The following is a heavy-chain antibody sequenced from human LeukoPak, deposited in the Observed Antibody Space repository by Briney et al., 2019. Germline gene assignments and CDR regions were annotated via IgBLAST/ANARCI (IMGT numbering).Heavy chain of an antibody. V-gene: IGHV3-7*01. CDR1: GFTFSSYW. CDR3: ARNYFDCSGFYYYYYYYMDV. Sequence: GGSLRLSCAASGFTFSSYWMTWVRQAPGKGLEWVANIKQDGSQKDYVDSVKGRFTISRDNAKNSLYLQMNSLRAEDTAVYYCARNYFDCSGFYYYYYYYMDVWGKGTTVTVSS. D-gene: IGHD3-22*01. J-gene: IGHJ6*03. CDR2: IKQDGSQK.